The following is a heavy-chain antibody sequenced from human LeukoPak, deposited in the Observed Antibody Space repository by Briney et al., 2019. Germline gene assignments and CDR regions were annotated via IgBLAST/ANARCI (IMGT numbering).Heavy chain of an antibody. CDR3: ASEGPYIAAAGTDY. CDR1: GFTFSSYS. Sequence: QTGGSLRLSCAASGFTFSSYSMNWVRQAPGKGLEWVSYISSSGSTIYYADSVKGRFTISRDNAKNSLYLQMNSPRAEDTAVYYCASEGPYIAAAGTDYWGQGTLVTVSS. V-gene: IGHV3-48*04. J-gene: IGHJ4*02. D-gene: IGHD6-13*01. CDR2: ISSSGSTI.